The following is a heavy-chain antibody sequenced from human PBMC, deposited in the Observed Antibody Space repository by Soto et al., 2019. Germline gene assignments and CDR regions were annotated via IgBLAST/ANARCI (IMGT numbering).Heavy chain of an antibody. CDR1: GFTFSDYY. CDR3: ARDWPMGQPDY. J-gene: IGHJ4*02. Sequence: PGGSLRLSCAASGFTFSDYYMSWIRQAPGKGLEWVSYISSGGRTIYYADSVKGRFTISRDNAKNSLYLQMNSLRAEDTAVYYCARDWPMGQPDYWGQGTLVTVSS. V-gene: IGHV3-11*01. CDR2: ISSGGRTI.